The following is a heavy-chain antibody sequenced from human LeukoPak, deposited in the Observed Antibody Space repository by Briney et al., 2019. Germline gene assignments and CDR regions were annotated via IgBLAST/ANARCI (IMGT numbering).Heavy chain of an antibody. CDR3: ALDLDTGGH. J-gene: IGHJ1*01. CDR1: GGSISSGAYY. D-gene: IGHD5-18*01. V-gene: IGHV4-31*03. Sequence: PSETLSLTCTVSGGSISSGAYYWSWIRQHPGKGLEWIGYIYYSGRTYYTPSLKSRVTISVDTSKNQFSLKLSSVTASDTAVYYCALDLDTGGHWGQGTLVTVSS. CDR2: IYYSGRT.